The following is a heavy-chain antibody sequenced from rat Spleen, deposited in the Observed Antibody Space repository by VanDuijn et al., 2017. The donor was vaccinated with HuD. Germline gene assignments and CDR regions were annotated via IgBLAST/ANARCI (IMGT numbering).Heavy chain of an antibody. V-gene: IGHV5-25*01. D-gene: IGHD1-12*03. J-gene: IGHJ2*01. CDR2: ITSTGGST. CDR3: ARHGYYDGYYPYFDY. CDR1: GFILSDYY. Sequence: EVKLVESGGGLVQPGGSLKLSCAASGFILSDYYMAWVRQAPGKGLEWVTSITSTGGSTYYPDSVKGRFTISRDNAKSTLYLQVDSLRSEDTATYYCARHGYYDGYYPYFDYWGQGVMVTVSS.